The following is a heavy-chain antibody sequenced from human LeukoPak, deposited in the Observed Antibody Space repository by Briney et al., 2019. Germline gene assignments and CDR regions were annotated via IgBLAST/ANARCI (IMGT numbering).Heavy chain of an antibody. V-gene: IGHV2-5*02. Sequence: SGPTLVNPTQTLTLTCTFSGFSPSTSGVGVGWIRQPPGKALEWLALIYWDDDKRYSPSLKSRLTITKDTSKNQVVLTMTNMDPVDTATYYYAHSTHIVVVPAAIAFDIWGQGTMVTVSS. D-gene: IGHD2-2*01. CDR1: GFSPSTSGVG. J-gene: IGHJ3*02. CDR2: IYWDDDK. CDR3: AHSTHIVVVPAAIAFDI.